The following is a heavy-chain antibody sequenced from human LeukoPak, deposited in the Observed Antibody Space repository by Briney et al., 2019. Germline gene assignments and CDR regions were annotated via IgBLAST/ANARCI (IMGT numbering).Heavy chain of an antibody. J-gene: IGHJ6*01. D-gene: IGHD3-22*01. CDR2: INDYSGNT. V-gene: IGHV4-34*01. CDR1: GGSFTDYF. Sequence: SETLSLTCDVFGGSFTDYFWTWLPQSPGKGLVWIGEINDYSGNTNYNPSLNSRVSISLEKSKNQFSLELRSVTAADTAVYYCARGRIAKIVVVHSFQYGMDVRGQGTTVTVSS. CDR3: ARGRIAKIVVVHSFQYGMDV.